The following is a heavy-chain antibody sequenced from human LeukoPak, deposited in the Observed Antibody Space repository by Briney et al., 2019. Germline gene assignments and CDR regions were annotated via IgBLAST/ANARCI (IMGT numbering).Heavy chain of an antibody. D-gene: IGHD2-15*01. Sequence: SETLSLTCTVSGGSVSGYYWSWIRQPPGKGLEWIGYIFYTGTTLYSPSLKTRVTMSVDTSENQFSLKLSSVTAADTAVYYCARHQRWSSLDPWGQGILVTVSS. CDR2: IFYTGTT. V-gene: IGHV4-59*08. CDR1: GGSVSGYY. CDR3: ARHQRWSSLDP. J-gene: IGHJ5*02.